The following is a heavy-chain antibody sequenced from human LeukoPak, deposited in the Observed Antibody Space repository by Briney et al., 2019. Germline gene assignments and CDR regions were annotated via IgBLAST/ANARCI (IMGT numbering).Heavy chain of an antibody. CDR2: INHSGST. CDR3: ARTYSGSYYARYYFDY. CDR1: GGSFSGYY. V-gene: IGHV4-34*01. J-gene: IGHJ4*02. D-gene: IGHD1-26*01. Sequence: SETLSLTCAVYGGSFSGYYCSWIRQPPGKGLEWIGEINHSGSTNYNPSLKSRVTISVDTSKNQFSLKLSSVTAADTAVYYCARTYSGSYYARYYFDYWGQGTLVTVSS.